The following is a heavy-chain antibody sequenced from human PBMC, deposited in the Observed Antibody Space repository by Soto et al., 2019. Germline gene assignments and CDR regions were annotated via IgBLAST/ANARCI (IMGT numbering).Heavy chain of an antibody. CDR3: ARAIFYYDSSGYYFDTFDI. Sequence: SETLSLTCAVSGGSISSGGYSWSWIRQPPGKGLEWIGYIYHSGSTYYNPSLKSRVTISVDRSKNQFSLKLSSVTAADTAVYYCARAIFYYDSSGYYFDTFDIWGQGTMVTVSS. CDR2: IYHSGST. V-gene: IGHV4-30-2*01. CDR1: GGSISSGGYS. J-gene: IGHJ3*02. D-gene: IGHD3-22*01.